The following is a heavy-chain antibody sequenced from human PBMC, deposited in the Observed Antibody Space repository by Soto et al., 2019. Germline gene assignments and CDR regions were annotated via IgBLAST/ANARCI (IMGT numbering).Heavy chain of an antibody. V-gene: IGHV4-39*01. CDR2: IYYSGST. CDR1: GGSISSSSYY. CDR3: ARLVAAAGTLDY. J-gene: IGHJ4*02. Sequence: PSETLSLTCTVSGGSISSSSYYWGWIRQPPGKGLEWIGSIYYSGSTYYNPSLKSRVTISVDTSKNQFSLKLSSVTAADTAVYYCARLVAAAGTLDYWGQGTLVTVSS. D-gene: IGHD6-13*01.